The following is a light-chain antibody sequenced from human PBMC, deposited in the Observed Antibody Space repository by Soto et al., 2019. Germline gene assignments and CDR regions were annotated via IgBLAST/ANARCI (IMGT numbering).Light chain of an antibody. CDR1: SPDL. V-gene: IGLV2-23*01. CDR3: SSDSPTGVRL. CDR2: EDT. Sequence: QSALTQPASVSGSPGQSITISCTGSPDLVSWYQQHPGSAPKLLIDEDTKRPSAVSERFSGSRSGNSASLTISGLQADDEADHYCSSDSPTGVRLFGGGTKLTVL. J-gene: IGLJ2*01.